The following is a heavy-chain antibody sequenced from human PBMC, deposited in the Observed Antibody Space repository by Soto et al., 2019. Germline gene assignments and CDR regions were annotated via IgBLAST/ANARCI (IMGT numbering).Heavy chain of an antibody. V-gene: IGHV3-30*18. CDR2: ISYDGSNK. CDR3: AKSGSGSYYFDY. Sequence: GVLRPSCAASGFTCRGDGMHWVRQAPGKGLEWVAVISYDGSNKYYADSVKGRFTISRDNSKNTLYLQMNSLRAEDTAVYYCAKSGSGSYYFDYWGQGTLVTVSS. CDR1: GFTCRGDG. D-gene: IGHD3-10*01. J-gene: IGHJ4*02.